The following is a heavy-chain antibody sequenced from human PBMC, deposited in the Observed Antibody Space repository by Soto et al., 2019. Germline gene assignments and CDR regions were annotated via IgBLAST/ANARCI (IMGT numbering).Heavy chain of an antibody. J-gene: IGHJ3*02. V-gene: IGHV3-73*01. CDR1: GFTFSGYA. CDR2: IRSKANSYAT. D-gene: IGHD4-17*01. Sequence: GGSLRLSCAASGFTFSGYAMHWVRQASGKGLEWVGRIRSKANSYATSYAASVKGRLTISRDDSKNTSYLQMNSLKTDDSAVYYCPSTQGTPYGCNSDAFDIWGQGTMVTVSS. CDR3: PSTQGTPYGCNSDAFDI.